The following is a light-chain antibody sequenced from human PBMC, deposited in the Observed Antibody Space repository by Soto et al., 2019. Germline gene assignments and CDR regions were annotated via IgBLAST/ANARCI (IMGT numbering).Light chain of an antibody. Sequence: QSVLTQPASVSGSPGQSITLSCTGTSSDVVAYNYVSWYQQHPGKAPKLMIYNVNNRPSGVSDRFFGSKSGTTASLTISGRQAEDEADYYCSSYTTINTVVFGGGTKLTVL. J-gene: IGLJ3*02. CDR3: SSYTTINTVV. V-gene: IGLV2-14*03. CDR1: SSDVVAYNY. CDR2: NVN.